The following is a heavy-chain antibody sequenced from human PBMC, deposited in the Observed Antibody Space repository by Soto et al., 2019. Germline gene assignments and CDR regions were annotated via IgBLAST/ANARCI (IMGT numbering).Heavy chain of an antibody. D-gene: IGHD6-19*01. CDR2: IWYDGSNK. V-gene: IGHV3-33*01. CDR3: ARGGKYSSGWFRYFQH. Sequence: GGSLRLSCAASGFTFSSYGMHWVRQAPGKGLEWVAVIWYDGSNKYYADSVKGRFTISRDNSKNTLYLQMNSLRAEDTAVYYCARGGKYSSGWFRYFQHWGQGTLVTVSS. J-gene: IGHJ1*01. CDR1: GFTFSSYG.